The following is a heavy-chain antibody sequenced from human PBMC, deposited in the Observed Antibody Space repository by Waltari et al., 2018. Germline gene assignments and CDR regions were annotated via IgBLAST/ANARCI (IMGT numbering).Heavy chain of an antibody. D-gene: IGHD1-26*01. CDR3: VCFPWYRFSWNSLSTRGY. CDR2: IYYSGTT. CDR1: GGSISSSSYY. J-gene: IGHJ4*02. Sequence: QLQLQESGPGLVKPSETLTLTCTVSGGSISSSSYYWGWIRQPPGKGLEGIGSIYYSGTTCYHPLLKSRVAISVDRSTNQFSLKVTSVTAADTAVYYCVCFPWYRFSWNSLSTRGYWGQGTLVTVSS. V-gene: IGHV4-39*01.